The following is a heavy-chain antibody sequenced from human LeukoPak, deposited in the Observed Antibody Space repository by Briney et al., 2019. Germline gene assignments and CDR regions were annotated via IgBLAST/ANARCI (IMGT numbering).Heavy chain of an antibody. V-gene: IGHV4-4*02. J-gene: IGHJ3*02. CDR3: ARSVFDTRGGGAFDI. D-gene: IGHD2-8*02. Sequence: SGTLSLTCAVSGGSIINSNWWSWVRQPPGKGLEWIGEIYHSGSTNYNPSLKSRVTISVDKSKNHFTLKLISVTAADTAFYYCARSVFDTRGGGAFDIWGQGTMVTVSS. CDR2: IYHSGST. CDR1: GGSIINSNW.